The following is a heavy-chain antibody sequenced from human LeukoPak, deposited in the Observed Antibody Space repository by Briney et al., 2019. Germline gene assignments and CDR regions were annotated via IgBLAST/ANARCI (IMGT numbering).Heavy chain of an antibody. CDR1: GFTFDDYA. CDR3: AKSSSSWSGDAFDI. V-gene: IGHV3-9*03. D-gene: IGHD6-13*01. CDR2: ISWNSGSI. J-gene: IGHJ3*02. Sequence: GGSLRPSCAASGFTFDDYAMHWVRQAPGKGLEWVSGISWNSGSIGYADSVKGRFTISRDNAKNSLYLQMNSLRAEDMALYYCAKSSSSWSGDAFDIWGQGTMVTVSS.